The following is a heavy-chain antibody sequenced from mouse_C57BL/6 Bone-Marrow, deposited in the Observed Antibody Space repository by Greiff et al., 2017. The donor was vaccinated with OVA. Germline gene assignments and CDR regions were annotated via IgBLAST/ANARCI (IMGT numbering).Heavy chain of an antibody. CDR3: ARRGRGYFDV. V-gene: IGHV1-55*01. CDR1: GYTFTSYW. J-gene: IGHJ1*03. D-gene: IGHD3-3*01. CDR2: IYPGSGST. Sequence: QVQLKQPGAELVKPGASVKMSCKASGYTFTSYWITWVKQRPGQGLEWIGDIYPGSGSTNYNEKFKSKATLTVDTSSSTAYMQLSSLTSEDSAVYYCARRGRGYFDVWGTGTTVTVSS.